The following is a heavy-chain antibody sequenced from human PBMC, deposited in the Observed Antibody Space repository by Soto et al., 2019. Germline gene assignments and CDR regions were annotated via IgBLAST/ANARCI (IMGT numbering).Heavy chain of an antibody. Sequence: SLRLSCAASGFTFSSYGMHWVRQAPGKGLEWVAVISYDGSNKYYADSVKGRFTISRDNSKNTLYLQMNSLRAEDTAVYYCAKDNDSSGYFDYWGQGTLVTVSS. V-gene: IGHV3-30*18. CDR3: AKDNDSSGYFDY. CDR1: GFTFSSYG. D-gene: IGHD3-22*01. J-gene: IGHJ4*02. CDR2: ISYDGSNK.